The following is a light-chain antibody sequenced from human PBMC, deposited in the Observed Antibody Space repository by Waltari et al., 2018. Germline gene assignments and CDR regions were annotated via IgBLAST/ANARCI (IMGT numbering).Light chain of an antibody. CDR3: SSYMDTTALEL. V-gene: IGLV2-14*03. CDR2: DVT. J-gene: IGLJ2*01. Sequence: QSALTQPASVSGSPGQSITISCTGTSSDIGSYNYVSWYQQHPGKAPKLSIFDVTNRPSGVSNRFSGSKSGNTASLIISGLQGEDEADYYCSSYMDTTALELFGGGTSLTVL. CDR1: SSDIGSYNY.